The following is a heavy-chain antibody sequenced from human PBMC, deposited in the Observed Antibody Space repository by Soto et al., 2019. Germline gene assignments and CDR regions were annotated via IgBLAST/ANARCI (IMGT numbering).Heavy chain of an antibody. D-gene: IGHD1-7*01. V-gene: IGHV4-31*03. Sequence: QVQLQESGPGLVKPSQTLSLTCTVSGGSISSGGYYWSWIRQHPGKGLEWIGYIYYSGSTYYNPSLKSRVTISVDPSKNQFSLKLSSVTAADTAVYYCARGLTGTTYDPYFDYWGQGTLVTVSS. CDR1: GGSISSGGYY. CDR2: IYYSGST. CDR3: ARGLTGTTYDPYFDY. J-gene: IGHJ4*02.